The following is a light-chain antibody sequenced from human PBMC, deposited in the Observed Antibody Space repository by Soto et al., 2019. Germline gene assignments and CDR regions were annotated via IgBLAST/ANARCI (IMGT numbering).Light chain of an antibody. J-gene: IGLJ3*02. V-gene: IGLV1-47*01. CDR1: NSNIESNY. CDR2: RND. CDR3: AAWDVSLSGPV. Sequence: QSVLTQPPSASGTPGQRVTISCSGSNSNIESNYVYWYQQLPGTAPKLLIYRNDQRPSGVPDRFSGSKSGTSASLAISGLRSEDEADSYCAAWDVSLSGPVFGGGTKLTVL.